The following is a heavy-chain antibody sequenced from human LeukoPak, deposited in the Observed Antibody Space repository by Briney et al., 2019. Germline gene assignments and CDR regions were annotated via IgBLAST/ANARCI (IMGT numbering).Heavy chain of an antibody. CDR3: AGTGNFDY. J-gene: IGHJ4*02. CDR2: IYYSGST. CDR1: GGSISSSSYY. Sequence: SETLSLTCTVSGGSISSSSYYWGWIRQPPGKGLEWIGSIYYSGSTYYNPSLKSRVTISVDTSKNQFSLKLSSVTAADTAVYYCAGTGNFDYWGQGTLVTVSS. D-gene: IGHD1-1*01. V-gene: IGHV4-39*07.